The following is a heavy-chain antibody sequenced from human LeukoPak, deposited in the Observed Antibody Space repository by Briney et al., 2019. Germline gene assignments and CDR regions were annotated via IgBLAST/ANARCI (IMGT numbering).Heavy chain of an antibody. Sequence: SETLSLTCTVSGGSISSSSYYWGWIRQPPGKGLEWIGGIYSSGSTYYNPSLKSRVTVSVDTSKNQFSLKLSSVTAADTAVYYCARIVVADFDYWGQGTLVTVSS. J-gene: IGHJ4*02. CDR1: GGSISSSSYY. D-gene: IGHD3-22*01. V-gene: IGHV4-39*01. CDR2: IYSSGST. CDR3: ARIVVADFDY.